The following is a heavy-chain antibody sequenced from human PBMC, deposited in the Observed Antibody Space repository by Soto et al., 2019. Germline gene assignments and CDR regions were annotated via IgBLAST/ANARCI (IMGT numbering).Heavy chain of an antibody. CDR2: MNPNSGNT. Sequence: GASVKVSCKASGYTFTSYDINWVRQATGQGLEWMGWMNPNSGNTGYAQKFQGRVTMTRNTSISRAYMELSSLRSEDTAVYYCARAVQLWLRRSSYYGMDVWGQGTTVTVSS. J-gene: IGHJ6*02. V-gene: IGHV1-8*01. D-gene: IGHD5-18*01. CDR1: GYTFTSYD. CDR3: ARAVQLWLRRSSYYGMDV.